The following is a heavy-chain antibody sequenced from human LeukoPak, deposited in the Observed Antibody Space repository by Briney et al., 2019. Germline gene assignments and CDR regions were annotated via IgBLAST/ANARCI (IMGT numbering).Heavy chain of an antibody. Sequence: QPGGSLRLSCAASGFTVSSNYMSWVRQALGKGLEWVSVIYSGGSTYYADSVKGRFTISRDNSKNTLYLQMNSLRAEDTAVYYCARDPRGYERAFDIWGQGTMVTVSS. CDR1: GFTVSSNY. J-gene: IGHJ3*02. CDR3: ARDPRGYERAFDI. CDR2: IYSGGST. V-gene: IGHV3-53*01. D-gene: IGHD5-12*01.